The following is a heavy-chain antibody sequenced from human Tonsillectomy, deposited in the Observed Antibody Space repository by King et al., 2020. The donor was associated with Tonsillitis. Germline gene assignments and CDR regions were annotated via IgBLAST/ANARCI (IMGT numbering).Heavy chain of an antibody. J-gene: IGHJ3*02. CDR3: ARHLYYHDSNGYLGYAFDM. D-gene: IGHD3-22*01. Sequence: LQLQESGPGLVKPSETLSLTCTVSGGSISSSSYYWGWIRQPPGKGLEWIASIYYSGNTYYNPSLKSRVTVSVDTSKNQFSLKLSSVTAADTAVYYCARHLYYHDSNGYLGYAFDMWGQGTMVTVSS. CDR1: GGSISSSSYY. CDR2: IYYSGNT. V-gene: IGHV4-39*01.